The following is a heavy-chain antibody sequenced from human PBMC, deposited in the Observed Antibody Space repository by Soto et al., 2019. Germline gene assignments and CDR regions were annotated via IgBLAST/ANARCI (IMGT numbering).Heavy chain of an antibody. CDR3: AKVSRKGSAIDFNY. Sequence: QVQLVQSGAELKKPGASVKVSCKASGYTFSNYDMNWVRQATGQGPEWIGWVNPNNGDTGYAQKFQGRVTLTTDISTTTDDMELTSLRSEDTAIYYCAKVSRKGSAIDFNYLGQGTLITVSS. CDR2: VNPNNGDT. D-gene: IGHD3-10*01. CDR1: GYTFSNYD. J-gene: IGHJ4*02. V-gene: IGHV1-8*01.